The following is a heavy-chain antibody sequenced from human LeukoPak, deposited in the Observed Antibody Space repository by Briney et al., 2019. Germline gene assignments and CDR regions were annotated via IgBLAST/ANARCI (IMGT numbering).Heavy chain of an antibody. CDR1: GYTFTSYY. D-gene: IGHD2-21*01. Sequence: ASVKVSCKASGYTFTSYYMHWVRQAPGEGLEWMGIINPTGGSTSYAQKFQGRVTMTRDTSTSTVYMELSSLRSEDTAVYYCARYHYHKIDSVMVFAPDYWGQRTLVIFSS. J-gene: IGHJ4*02. V-gene: IGHV1-46*01. CDR2: INPTGGST. CDR3: ARYHYHKIDSVMVFAPDY.